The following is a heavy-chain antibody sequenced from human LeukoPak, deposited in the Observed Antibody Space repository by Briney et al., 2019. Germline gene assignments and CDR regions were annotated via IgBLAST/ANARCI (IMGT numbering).Heavy chain of an antibody. J-gene: IGHJ5*02. D-gene: IGHD3-10*01. V-gene: IGHV3-7*01. CDR2: IKQDGSEK. CDR1: GFTFSNYW. Sequence: QTGGSLRLSCAASGFTFSNYWMSWVRQAPGKGLEWVANIKQDGSEKYYVDSVKGRFTISRDNAKNSLYLQMNSLRAEDTAVYYCAREVWFGEFDPWGQGTLVTVSS. CDR3: AREVWFGEFDP.